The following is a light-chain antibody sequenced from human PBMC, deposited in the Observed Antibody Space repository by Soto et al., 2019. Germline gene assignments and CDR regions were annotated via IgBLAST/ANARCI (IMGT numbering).Light chain of an antibody. CDR2: GKN. Sequence: QSVLTQPPSVSGAPGQRVTISRTGSSSNIWAGYDVHWYQQLPGTAPKLLIYGKNNRPSGVPDRFSGSQSVTSASLAITGLQAEDEADYYCQSYDRSLSGWVFGGGTKLTVL. CDR3: QSYDRSLSGWV. V-gene: IGLV1-40*01. J-gene: IGLJ3*02. CDR1: SSNIWAGYD.